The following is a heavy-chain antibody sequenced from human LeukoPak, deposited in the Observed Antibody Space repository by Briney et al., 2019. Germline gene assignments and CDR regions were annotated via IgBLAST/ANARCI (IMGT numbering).Heavy chain of an antibody. J-gene: IGHJ4*02. CDR1: GFTFSVSA. Sequence: GGSLRLSCAASGFTFSVSAMHWVRQASGKGLEWVGRIRSKANSYATAYAASVKGRFTISRDDSKNTAYLQMNSLRAEDTAVYYCARGSGWYFDYWGQGTLVTVSS. D-gene: IGHD6-19*01. V-gene: IGHV3-73*01. CDR2: IRSKANSYAT. CDR3: ARGSGWYFDY.